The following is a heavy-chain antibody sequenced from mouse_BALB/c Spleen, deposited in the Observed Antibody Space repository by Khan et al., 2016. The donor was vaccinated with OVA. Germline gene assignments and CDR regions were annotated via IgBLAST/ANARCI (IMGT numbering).Heavy chain of an antibody. CDR2: IRGGGST. CDR3: GKGVWSDCLALDY. V-gene: IGHV2-6-5*01. CDR1: GFSLTDYG. Sequence: QVQLKESGPGLVAPSQSLSITCTVSGFSLTDYGVSWIRQPPGKGLEWLGVIRGGGSTYYNSALKSRLSISKDNSTSQVLLKMSSLQADNAAMYYRGKGVWSDCLALDYWGQGTSVTVS. J-gene: IGHJ4*01.